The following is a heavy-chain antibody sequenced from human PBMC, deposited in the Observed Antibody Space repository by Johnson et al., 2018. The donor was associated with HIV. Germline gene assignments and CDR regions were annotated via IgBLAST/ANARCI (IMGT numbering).Heavy chain of an antibody. V-gene: IGHV3-30*04. D-gene: IGHD6-6*01. J-gene: IGHJ3*02. CDR1: GFTFRTYP. Sequence: QVQLVESGGGVVQPGRSLRLSCAASGFTFRTYPMHWVRQAPGKGLEWMAVVSYNEDKKYYADSVKGRFTISRDNSRNTLYLHLNSLRAEYTAVYSCTRVHIGARWSGAFDIWGQGTMVTVSS. CDR2: VSYNEDKK. CDR3: TRVHIGARWSGAFDI.